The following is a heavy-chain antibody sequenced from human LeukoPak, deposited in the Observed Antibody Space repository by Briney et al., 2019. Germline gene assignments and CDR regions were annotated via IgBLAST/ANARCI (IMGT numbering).Heavy chain of an antibody. J-gene: IGHJ6*03. V-gene: IGHV4-34*01. Sequence: SETLSLTCAVYGGSFSGYYWSRIRQPPGKGLEWIGEINHSGSTNYNPSLKSRVTISVDTSKNQFSLKLSSVTAADTAVYYCARDGGIAAAGKNYYYMDVWGKGTTVTISS. CDR1: GGSFSGYY. CDR2: INHSGST. CDR3: ARDGGIAAAGKNYYYMDV. D-gene: IGHD6-13*01.